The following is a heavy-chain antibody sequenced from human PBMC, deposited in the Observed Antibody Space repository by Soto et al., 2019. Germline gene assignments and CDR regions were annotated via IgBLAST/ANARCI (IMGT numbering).Heavy chain of an antibody. J-gene: IGHJ3*02. V-gene: IGHV4-61*01. Sequence: QVQLQESGPGLVKPSETLSLTCTVSGGSVSSGSYYWSWIRQPPGKGLEWIGYIYYSGSTNYNPSLKSRDTISVDTSKNQFSMKLSSVTAADTAVYYCARESCGAVAGHDDAFDIWGQGTMVTVSS. CDR3: ARESCGAVAGHDDAFDI. CDR2: IYYSGST. CDR1: GGSVSSGSYY. D-gene: IGHD6-19*01.